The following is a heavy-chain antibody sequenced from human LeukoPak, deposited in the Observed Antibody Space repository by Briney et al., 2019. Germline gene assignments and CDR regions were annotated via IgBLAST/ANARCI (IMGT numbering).Heavy chain of an antibody. CDR3: EGSAGY. CDR2: IKKDGSEK. D-gene: IGHD6-19*01. V-gene: IGHV3-7*01. Sequence: GGSLRLSCAASGFTFSNYAMSWVRQAPGKGLEWVANIKKDGSEKYYVDSVKGRFTISRDNAKNSLYLQMNSLRVEDTAVYYCEGSAGYWGQGTLVTVSS. J-gene: IGHJ4*02. CDR1: GFTFSNYA.